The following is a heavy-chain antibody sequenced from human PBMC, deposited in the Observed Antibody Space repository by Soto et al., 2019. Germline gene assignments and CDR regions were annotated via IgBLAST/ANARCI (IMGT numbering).Heavy chain of an antibody. Sequence: QITLKESGPTLVKPTQTLTLTCTFSGFSFSTSQVGVGWIRQTPGKAPEWLALIYWDDDKRYSQSLKSRLTITKDTSKNQVVLTMNNMDTVDTGIYYCAHDRGVRWSGYFDLWGRGTLVTVSS. CDR1: GFSFSTSQVG. V-gene: IGHV2-5*02. J-gene: IGHJ2*01. CDR3: AHDRGVRWSGYFDL. D-gene: IGHD3-10*01. CDR2: IYWDDDK.